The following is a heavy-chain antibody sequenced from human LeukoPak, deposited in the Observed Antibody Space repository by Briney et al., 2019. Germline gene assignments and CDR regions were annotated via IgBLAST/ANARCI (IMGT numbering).Heavy chain of an antibody. Sequence: ASVKVSCKASGYTFTSYGISWVRQAPGQGLEWMGWISAYNGNTNYAQKLQGRVTMTTDTYTSTAYMELRSLRSDDTAVYYCARGATMGLLLWFGEFHFDYWGQGTLVTVSS. D-gene: IGHD3-10*01. CDR2: ISAYNGNT. J-gene: IGHJ4*02. CDR1: GYTFTSYG. V-gene: IGHV1-18*01. CDR3: ARGATMGLLLWFGEFHFDY.